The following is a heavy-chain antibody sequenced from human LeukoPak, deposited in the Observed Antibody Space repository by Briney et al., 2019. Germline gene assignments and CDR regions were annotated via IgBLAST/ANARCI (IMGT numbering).Heavy chain of an antibody. J-gene: IGHJ4*02. D-gene: IGHD3-22*01. V-gene: IGHV3-21*01. CDR2: ISSSSSYI. CDR1: GFTFSSYS. CDR3: AREGDYYDSSGYYYLFDY. Sequence: PGGSLRLSCAASGFTFSSYSMNWVRQAPGKGLEWVSSISSSSSYIYYADSVKGRFTISRDNAKNSLYLQMNSLRAEDTAVYYCAREGDYYDSSGYYYLFDYWGQGTLVTVSS.